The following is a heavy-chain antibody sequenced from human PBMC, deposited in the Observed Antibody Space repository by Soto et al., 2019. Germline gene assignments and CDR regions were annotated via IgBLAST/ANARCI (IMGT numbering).Heavy chain of an antibody. J-gene: IGHJ4*02. D-gene: IGHD1-26*01. CDR2: ISGSGVST. CDR3: FRNLFGTYREFDY. CDR1: GFTFSIYA. V-gene: IGHV3-23*01. Sequence: GGSLRLSCVASGFTFSIYAMSWVRQAPGKGLEWVSGISGSGVSTYYADSVKGRFTISRDNSKNTLYVQMNSLRVEDTAVYYCFRNLFGTYREFDYCGQRNLVPVSS.